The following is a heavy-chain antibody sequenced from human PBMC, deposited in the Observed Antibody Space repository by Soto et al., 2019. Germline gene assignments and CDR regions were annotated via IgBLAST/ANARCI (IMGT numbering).Heavy chain of an antibody. CDR1: GGSISSYY. Sequence: QVQLRESGPGLVKPSETLSLTCTVSGGSISSYYWSWIRQPPGKGLERIGYIYYSGSTNYNPSLKSRVTISVDTSKNQFSLKLSSVTAVDTAFYYCARGDCSGGTCYLGYYYMDVWGKGTTVTVSS. V-gene: IGHV4-59*01. CDR3: ARGDCSGGTCYLGYYYMDV. CDR2: IYYSGST. J-gene: IGHJ6*03. D-gene: IGHD2-15*01.